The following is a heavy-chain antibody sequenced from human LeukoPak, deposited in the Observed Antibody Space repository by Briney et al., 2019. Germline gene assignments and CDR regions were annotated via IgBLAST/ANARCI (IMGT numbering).Heavy chain of an antibody. D-gene: IGHD4-11*01. CDR3: ARESGNYARIIDY. CDR2: IYYSGST. V-gene: IGHV4-59*01. J-gene: IGHJ4*02. Sequence: SETLSLTCTVSGGSISSYYWSWLRQPPGKGLEWIGYIYYSGSTNYNPSLKSRVTISVDTSKNQFSLKLSSVTAADTAVYYCARESGNYARIIDYWGQGTLVTVSS. CDR1: GGSISSYY.